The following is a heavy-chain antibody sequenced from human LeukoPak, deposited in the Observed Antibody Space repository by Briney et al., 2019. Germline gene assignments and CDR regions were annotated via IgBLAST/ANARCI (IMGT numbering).Heavy chain of an antibody. V-gene: IGHV3-66*01. Sequence: GGSLRLSCAASGFTFSSYGMHWVRQAPGKGLEWVSVIYSGGSTYYADSVKGRFTISRDNSKNTLYLQMNSLRAEDTAVYYCASRYDSSGYYAPDAFDIWGQGTMVTVSS. CDR3: ASRYDSSGYYAPDAFDI. J-gene: IGHJ3*02. CDR1: GFTFSSYG. CDR2: IYSGGST. D-gene: IGHD3-22*01.